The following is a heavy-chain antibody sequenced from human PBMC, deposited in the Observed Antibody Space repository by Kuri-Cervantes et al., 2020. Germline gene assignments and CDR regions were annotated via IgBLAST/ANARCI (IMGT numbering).Heavy chain of an antibody. CDR3: AAYPLNTPLHWYFDL. V-gene: IGHV1-2*02. J-gene: IGHJ2*01. CDR1: GYTFTGYY. Sequence: ASVKVSCKASGYTFTGYYMHWVRQAPGQGLEWMGWINPNSGGTNYAQKFQGRVTMTRYTSISTAYMELSRQRSEDTAVYYCAAYPLNTPLHWYFDLWGRGTLVTVSS. CDR2: INPNSGGT. D-gene: IGHD2-2*02.